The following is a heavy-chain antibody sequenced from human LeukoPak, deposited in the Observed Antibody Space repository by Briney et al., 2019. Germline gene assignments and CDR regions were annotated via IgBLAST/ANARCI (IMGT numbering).Heavy chain of an antibody. Sequence: GGSLRLSCAASGFTYPNFAMSWVRQAPGKGLEWVSAISGRGGSTYYADAVKGRFTISRDNSKNTLYLQMNNLSAEDTAEYYCAKGETEGGGLAHAYWGQGTLVTVSS. V-gene: IGHV3-23*01. J-gene: IGHJ4*02. CDR3: AKGETEGGGLAHAY. D-gene: IGHD2-15*01. CDR1: GFTYPNFA. CDR2: ISGRGGST.